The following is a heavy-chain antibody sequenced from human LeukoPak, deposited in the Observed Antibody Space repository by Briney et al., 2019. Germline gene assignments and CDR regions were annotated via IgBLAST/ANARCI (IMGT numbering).Heavy chain of an antibody. CDR1: GYSISGGYY. J-gene: IGHJ3*02. D-gene: IGHD6-13*01. CDR3: ARKGVAMGYSSRRAFDI. Sequence: SETLSLTCTISGYSISGGYYWGWIRQPPGKGLEWIGSIYHSGSTYYNPSLKSRVTISVDTSKNQFSLKLSSVTAADTAVYYCARKGVAMGYSSRRAFDIWGQGTMVTVSS. V-gene: IGHV4-38-2*02. CDR2: IYHSGST.